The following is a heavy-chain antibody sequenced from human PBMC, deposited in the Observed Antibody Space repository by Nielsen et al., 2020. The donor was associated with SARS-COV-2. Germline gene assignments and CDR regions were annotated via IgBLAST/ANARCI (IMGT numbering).Heavy chain of an antibody. CDR1: GFTFDDYA. J-gene: IGHJ6*03. CDR2: ISWNSGSI. CDR3: AKGGATGGNYYYYMDV. D-gene: IGHD1-26*01. V-gene: IGHV3-9*01. Sequence: SQKISCAASGFTFDDYAMHWVRQAPGKSLEWVSGISWNSGSIGYADSVKGRFTISRDNAKNSLYLQMNSLRAEDTALYYCAKGGATGGNYYYYMDVWGKGTTVTVSS.